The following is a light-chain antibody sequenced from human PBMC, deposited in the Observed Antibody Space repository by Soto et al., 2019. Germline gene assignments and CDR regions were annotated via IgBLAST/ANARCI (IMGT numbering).Light chain of an antibody. J-gene: IGKJ1*01. Sequence: DIQMTQSPSSLSASVGDRVTITCRASQGITNYLNWYQQKSGQVHRLHIYAASTLESGVPSRFSGSESETVFTLSITGLQPEAFATYYCHQGHNFPWPVGQGTKVDIK. CDR2: AAS. CDR1: QGITNY. V-gene: IGKV1-39*01. CDR3: HQGHNFPWP.